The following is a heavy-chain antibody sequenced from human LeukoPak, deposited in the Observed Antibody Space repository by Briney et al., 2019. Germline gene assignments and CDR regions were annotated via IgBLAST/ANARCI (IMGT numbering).Heavy chain of an antibody. V-gene: IGHV3-48*03. J-gene: IGHJ4*02. CDR2: ISSSGSTI. CDR1: GFTFSSYE. Sequence: GGSLRLSCAASGFTFSSYEMNWVRQAPGKGLEWVSYISSSGSTIYYADSVEGRFTISRDNAKNSLYLQMNSPRAEDTAVYYCARDIRHYDILTGYPDYWGQGTLVTVSS. D-gene: IGHD3-9*01. CDR3: ARDIRHYDILTGYPDY.